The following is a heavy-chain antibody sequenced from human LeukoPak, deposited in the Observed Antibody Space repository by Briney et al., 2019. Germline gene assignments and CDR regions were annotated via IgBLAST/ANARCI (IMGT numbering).Heavy chain of an antibody. CDR3: ARGPYLTADY. V-gene: IGHV5-10-1*01. Sequence: GESLRISCKGSGYSFTSYWISWVRQMPGKGLKCKGRIDPSDSYTNYSPSFQGHVTMSADKSISTAYLQWSSLKASDTAIYYCARGPYLTADYWGQGTLVTVSS. CDR2: IDPSDSYT. J-gene: IGHJ4*02. D-gene: IGHD1-20*01. CDR1: GYSFTSYW.